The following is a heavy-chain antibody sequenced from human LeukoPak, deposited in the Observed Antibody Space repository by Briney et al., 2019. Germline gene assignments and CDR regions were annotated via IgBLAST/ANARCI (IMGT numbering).Heavy chain of an antibody. CDR3: ARLPATATPDR. V-gene: IGHV4-39*01. D-gene: IGHD2-2*01. J-gene: IGHJ4*02. CDR1: GGSISSSSYY. Sequence: SETLSLTCTVSGGSISSSSYYWGWIRQPPGKGLEWIGSIYYSGSTYYNPSLKSRVTISVDTSKNQFSLKLSSVTAADTAVYYCARLPATATPDRWGQGTPVTVSS. CDR2: IYYSGST.